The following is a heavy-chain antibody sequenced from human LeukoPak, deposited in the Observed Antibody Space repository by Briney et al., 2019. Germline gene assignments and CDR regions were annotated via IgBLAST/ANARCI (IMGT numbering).Heavy chain of an antibody. CDR3: ARDVYSGGSYYFDK. D-gene: IGHD1-26*01. CDR2: ISYDGSIK. J-gene: IGHJ4*02. CDR1: GFSFSSYG. V-gene: IGHV3-33*01. Sequence: GRSLRLSCAASGFSFSSYGMHWIRQAPGKGLDWVARISYDGSIKNYAGFVKGRFTISRDKTTLYLQVNSLRLEDTAVYHCARDVYSGGSYYFDKWGQGVLVSVSS.